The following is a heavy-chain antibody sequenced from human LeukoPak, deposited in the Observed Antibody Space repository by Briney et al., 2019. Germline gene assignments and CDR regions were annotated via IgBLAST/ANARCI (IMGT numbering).Heavy chain of an antibody. CDR2: MNPNSGNT. Sequence: ASVKVSCKASGYTFTGYYMHWVRQAPGQGLEWMGWMNPNSGNTGYAQKFQGRVTITRNTSISTAYMELSSLRSEDTAVYYCARDGVSRGFDIWGQGTMVTVSS. D-gene: IGHD3-16*01. CDR3: ARDGVSRGFDI. CDR1: GYTFTGYY. V-gene: IGHV1-8*03. J-gene: IGHJ3*02.